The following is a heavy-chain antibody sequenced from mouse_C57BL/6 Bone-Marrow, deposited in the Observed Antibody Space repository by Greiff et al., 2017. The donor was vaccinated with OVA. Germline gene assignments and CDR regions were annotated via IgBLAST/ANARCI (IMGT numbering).Heavy chain of an antibody. D-gene: IGHD1-1*01. V-gene: IGHV1-64*01. CDR2: IHPNSGST. CDR1: GYTFTSYW. Sequence: VQLQQPGAELVKPGASVKLSCKASGYTFTSYWMHWVKQRPGQGLEWIGMIHPNSGSTHYNEKFKSKATLTVDKSSSTAYMQLSSMTSEDSAVYYCARGGSYFYGSSPYYYAMDDWGQGTSVTVSS. J-gene: IGHJ4*01. CDR3: ARGGSYFYGSSPYYYAMDD.